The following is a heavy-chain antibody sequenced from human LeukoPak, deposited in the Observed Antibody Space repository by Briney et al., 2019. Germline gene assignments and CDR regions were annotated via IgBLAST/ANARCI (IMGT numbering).Heavy chain of an antibody. J-gene: IGHJ6*03. V-gene: IGHV4-59*01. Sequence: PSETLSLTCTVSGGSLSSYYWSWIRQPPGKGLEWIGYMYYSGSANYNPSLKSRVTIAVDTSKNQFSLKLTSVTAADTAVYYCARALVEPYYMDVWGKGTTVTVSS. CDR3: ARALVEPYYMDV. CDR2: MYYSGSA. D-gene: IGHD3-16*01. CDR1: GGSLSSYY.